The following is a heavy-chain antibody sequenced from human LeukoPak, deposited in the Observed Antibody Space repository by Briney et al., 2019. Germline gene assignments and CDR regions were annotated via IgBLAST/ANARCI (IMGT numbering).Heavy chain of an antibody. Sequence: PGGSLRLSCSASGFPLRGYAMGWVRQAPGKGLEWVSAITDTGDKTHYADSVKGRFTISRDNSRNTLYLHMSRLRAEDTALFYCAKMTDSTPYSSGTFDSWGQGTLVTVSS. V-gene: IGHV3-23*01. D-gene: IGHD3-10*01. J-gene: IGHJ4*02. CDR1: GFPLRGYA. CDR3: AKMTDSTPYSSGTFDS. CDR2: ITDTGDKT.